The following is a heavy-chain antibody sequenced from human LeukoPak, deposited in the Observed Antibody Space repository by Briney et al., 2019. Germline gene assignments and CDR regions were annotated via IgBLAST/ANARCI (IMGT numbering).Heavy chain of an antibody. V-gene: IGHV3-21*04. CDR3: AKDPFIYGAYEHYFDY. CDR2: ISSSSSYI. CDR1: GFTFSSYS. D-gene: IGHD4-17*01. J-gene: IGHJ4*02. Sequence: GGSLRLSCAASGFTFSSYSMNWVRQAPVKGLEWVSSISSSSSYIYYADSVKGRFTISRDNSKNTLYLQMNSLRAEDTAVYYCAKDPFIYGAYEHYFDYWGQGTLVTVSS.